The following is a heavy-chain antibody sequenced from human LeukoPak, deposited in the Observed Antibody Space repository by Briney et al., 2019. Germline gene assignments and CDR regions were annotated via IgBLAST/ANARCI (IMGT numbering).Heavy chain of an antibody. D-gene: IGHD2-15*01. CDR3: ARDLGRDSFDI. J-gene: IGHJ3*02. CDR1: GFIFTSYA. V-gene: IGHV3-53*01. Sequence: PGRSLRLSCAASGFIFTSYAMHWVRQAPGEGLEWVSVIYSGGNTYYADSVKGRFTISRDNSKNTLYLQMNNLRAEDTAVYYCARDLGRDSFDIWGQGTKVTVSS. CDR2: IYSGGNT.